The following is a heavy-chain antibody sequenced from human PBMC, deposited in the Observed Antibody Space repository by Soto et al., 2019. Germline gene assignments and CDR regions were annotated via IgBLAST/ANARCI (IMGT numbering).Heavy chain of an antibody. D-gene: IGHD3-22*01. CDR2: IYSGGST. J-gene: IGHJ4*02. V-gene: IGHV3-53*01. Sequence: PGGSLRLSCAASGFTVSSNYMSWVRQAPGKGLEWVSVIYSGGSTYYADSVKGRFTISRDNSKNTLYLQMNSLRAEDTAVYYCARDNAYYYDSSAPRWGQGTLVTVSS. CDR1: GFTVSSNY. CDR3: ARDNAYYYDSSAPR.